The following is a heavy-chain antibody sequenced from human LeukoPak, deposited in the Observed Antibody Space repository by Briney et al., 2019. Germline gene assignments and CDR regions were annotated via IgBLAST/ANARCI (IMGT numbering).Heavy chain of an antibody. D-gene: IGHD3-9*01. J-gene: IGHJ3*02. Sequence: GSLRLSCAASGFTFSSYGMHWVRQAPGKGLEWVAFIRYDGSNKHYADSVKGRFTISRDNSKNTLYLQMNSLRAEDTAVYYCAKHAGYDILTGYSNDAFDIWGQGTMVTVSS. V-gene: IGHV3-30*02. CDR1: GFTFSSYG. CDR3: AKHAGYDILTGYSNDAFDI. CDR2: IRYDGSNK.